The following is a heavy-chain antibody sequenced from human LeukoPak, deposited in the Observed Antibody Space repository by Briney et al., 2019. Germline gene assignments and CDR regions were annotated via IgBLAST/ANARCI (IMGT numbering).Heavy chain of an antibody. J-gene: IGHJ2*01. CDR1: GGSVSSGRYY. V-gene: IGHV4-61*01. CDR3: AKLSSSWPPDWYFDL. Sequence: PSETLSLTCTVSGGSVSSGRYYWSWIRQPPGKGLEWIGYIYYSGSTNYNPSLKSRVTISVDTSKNQFSLKLSSVTAADTAVYYCAKLSSSWPPDWYFDLWGRGTLVTVSS. CDR2: IYYSGST. D-gene: IGHD6-13*01.